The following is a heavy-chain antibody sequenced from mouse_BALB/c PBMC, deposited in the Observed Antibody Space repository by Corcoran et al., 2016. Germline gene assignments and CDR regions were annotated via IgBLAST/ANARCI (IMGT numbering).Heavy chain of an antibody. D-gene: IGHD2-14*01. CDR2: IWWDDDK. J-gene: IGHJ4*01. CDR3: ARDRYDAAMDY. Sequence: QVTLKEPGPGLLQPSQTLSLTCSFSGFSLSTSGMGVGWIRQPSGKGLEWLAHIWWDDDKRYNPALKSRLTISKDTSSNQVFLKIASVDTADTATYYCARDRYDAAMDYWGQGTSVTVSS. V-gene: IGHV8-8*01. CDR1: GFSLSTSGMG.